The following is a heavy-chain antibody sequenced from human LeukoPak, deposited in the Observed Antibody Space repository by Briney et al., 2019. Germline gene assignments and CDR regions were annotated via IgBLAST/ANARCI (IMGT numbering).Heavy chain of an antibody. V-gene: IGHV3-7*01. J-gene: IGHJ6*02. CDR1: GFNFRNYW. CDR2: INQDGSEK. Sequence: HPGGSLRLSCAASGFNFRNYWMTWVRQAPGKGLEWVANINQDGSEKYYVDSVKGRFTISRDNAENLPYLQMNSLRAEDTAVYYCAIYGMDVWGQGTTVTVSS. CDR3: AIYGMDV.